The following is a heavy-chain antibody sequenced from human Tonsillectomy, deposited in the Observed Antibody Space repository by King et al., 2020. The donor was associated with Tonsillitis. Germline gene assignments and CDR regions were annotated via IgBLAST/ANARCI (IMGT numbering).Heavy chain of an antibody. CDR3: AKHSRQSGYSCGWVD. Sequence: MQLVQSGAEVKKPGASLRISCQGSGYRFTNYWIIWVRQMPGKGLEWMGRTDPSDSHTNYSPTFQGHVTISADKSNHTAYLQWSILKASDTAMDYCAKHSRQSGYSCGWVDWGQGTLVTVSS. CDR1: GYRFTNYW. CDR2: TDPSDSHT. J-gene: IGHJ4*02. V-gene: IGHV5-10-1*03. D-gene: IGHD6-19*01.